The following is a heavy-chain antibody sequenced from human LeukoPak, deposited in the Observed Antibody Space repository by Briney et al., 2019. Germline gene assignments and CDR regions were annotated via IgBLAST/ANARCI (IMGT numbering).Heavy chain of an antibody. CDR2: ISYDGSTK. D-gene: IGHD3-22*01. J-gene: IGHJ4*02. CDR3: AKGYDSSGYYSH. Sequence: PGGSLRLSCAASGFTFSSHGMQWVRQAPGKGLEWVAVISYDGSTKYYADSVKGRFTISRDNSKSTLYLQMNSLRAEDTAVYYCAKGYDSSGYYSHWGQGTLVTVSS. V-gene: IGHV3-30*18. CDR1: GFTFSSHG.